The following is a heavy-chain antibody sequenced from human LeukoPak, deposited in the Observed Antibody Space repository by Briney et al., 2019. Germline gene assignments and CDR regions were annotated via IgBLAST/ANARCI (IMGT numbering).Heavy chain of an antibody. D-gene: IGHD6-13*01. V-gene: IGHV4-59*01. J-gene: IGHJ4*02. CDR1: GGSISSYY. Sequence: PSETLSLTCTVSGGSISSYYWSWIRQPAGKGLEWIGDIYYSGSTNYNPSLKSRVTISVDTSKNQFSLNLSSVTAADTAMYYCARGTSSWYSAYFDFWGQGTLVTVSS. CDR3: ARGTSSWYSAYFDF. CDR2: IYYSGST.